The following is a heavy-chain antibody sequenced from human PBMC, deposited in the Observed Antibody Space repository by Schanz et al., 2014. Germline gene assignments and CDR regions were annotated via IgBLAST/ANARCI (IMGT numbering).Heavy chain of an antibody. CDR3: ARGNTIFGVVILGWLDP. J-gene: IGHJ5*02. D-gene: IGHD3-3*01. CDR1: GDTLSSYC. CDR2: IIPNLGSA. Sequence: QVQLVQSGAEVKKPGSSVTVSCKASGDTLSSYCISWVRQAPGQGLEWMGRIIPNLGSANYAQKFQGRVTITADKSTSTVYMELSSLRSEDTAIYYCARGNTIFGVVILGWLDPWGQGTLVTVSS. V-gene: IGHV1-69*09.